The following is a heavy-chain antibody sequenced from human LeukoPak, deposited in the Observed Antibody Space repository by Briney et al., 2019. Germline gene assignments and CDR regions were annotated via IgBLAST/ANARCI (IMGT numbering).Heavy chain of an antibody. CDR3: AKEPRHCGGDCFSLLDY. CDR1: GFIFNTYA. V-gene: IGHV3-23*01. CDR2: ISGGGDYI. J-gene: IGHJ4*02. Sequence: PGGSLRLSCAASGFIFNTYAINWVRQAPGKGLEWVSAISGGGDYIYYAHSVKGRFSLSRDNSKNTLYLQMNSLRAEDTAVFYCAKEPRHCGGDCFSLLDYWGQGTLVTVSS. D-gene: IGHD2-21*02.